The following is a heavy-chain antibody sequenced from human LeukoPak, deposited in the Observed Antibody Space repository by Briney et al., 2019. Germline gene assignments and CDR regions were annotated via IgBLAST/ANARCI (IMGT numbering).Heavy chain of an antibody. D-gene: IGHD6-13*01. V-gene: IGHV4-39*01. CDR1: GGSISSSSYY. J-gene: IGHJ4*02. Sequence: SETLSLTCTVSGGSISSSSYYWGWIRQPPGKGLEWIGSIYYSGSTYYNPSLKSRVTISVDTSKNQFSLKLSSVTVADTAVYYCACSPYIAEVPYYFDYWGQGTLVTVSS. CDR2: IYYSGST. CDR3: ACSPYIAEVPYYFDY.